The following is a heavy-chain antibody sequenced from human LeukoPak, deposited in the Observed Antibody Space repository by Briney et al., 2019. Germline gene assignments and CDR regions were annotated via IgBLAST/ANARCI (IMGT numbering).Heavy chain of an antibody. CDR1: GFTFSSYS. Sequence: GGSLRLSCAASGFTFSSYSMNWVRQAPGKGLEWVSYISSSGSTIYYADSVKGRFTISRDNAKNSLYLQMNSLRAEDTAVYYCARDLLSCGGDCYSVGAFDIWGQGTMVTVSS. V-gene: IGHV3-48*01. CDR2: ISSSGSTI. CDR3: ARDLLSCGGDCYSVGAFDI. J-gene: IGHJ3*02. D-gene: IGHD2-21*02.